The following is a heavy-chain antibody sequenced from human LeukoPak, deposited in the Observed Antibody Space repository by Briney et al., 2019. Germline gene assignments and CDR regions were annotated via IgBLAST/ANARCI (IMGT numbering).Heavy chain of an antibody. CDR2: ISSSGSTI. D-gene: IGHD1-26*01. Sequence: GGSLRLSCAASGFTFSSYEMNWVRQAPGKGLEGVSYISSSGSTIYYADSVKGRFTISRDNAKNSLYLQMNSLRAEDTAVYYCAREYSGRYPFDYWGQGTLVTVSS. V-gene: IGHV3-48*03. CDR3: AREYSGRYPFDY. J-gene: IGHJ4*02. CDR1: GFTFSSYE.